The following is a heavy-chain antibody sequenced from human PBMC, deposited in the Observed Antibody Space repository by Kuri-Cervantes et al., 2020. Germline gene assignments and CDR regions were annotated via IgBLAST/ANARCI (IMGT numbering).Heavy chain of an antibody. J-gene: IGHJ6*02. D-gene: IGHD6-13*01. V-gene: IGHV4-30-4*01. CDR3: ARGVGLRCAAAGSFSTYYYYYGMDV. CDR1: GGSISSGDYY. CDR2: IYYSGST. Sequence: SETLSLTCTVSGGSISSGDYYWSWIRQPPGKGLEWIGYIYYSGSTYYNPSLKSRVTISVDTSKNQFSLKLSSVTAADTAVYYCARGVGLRCAAAGSFSTYYYYYGMDVWGQGTTVTVSS.